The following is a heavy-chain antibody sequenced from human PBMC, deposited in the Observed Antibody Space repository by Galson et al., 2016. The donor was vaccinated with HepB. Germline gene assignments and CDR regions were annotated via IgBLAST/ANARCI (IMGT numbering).Heavy chain of an antibody. CDR3: ARDFPDMDV. CDR1: GFSFSSYG. Sequence: SLRLSCKASGFSFSSYGMHWVRQAPGKGLEWVAVIRYGDSGTSYAEYVKGRFSISRDNSKSTAYLQMTSLRFEDTAVYYCARDFPDMDVWGQGTTVTVSS. CDR2: IRYGDSGT. V-gene: IGHV3-33*01. J-gene: IGHJ6*02.